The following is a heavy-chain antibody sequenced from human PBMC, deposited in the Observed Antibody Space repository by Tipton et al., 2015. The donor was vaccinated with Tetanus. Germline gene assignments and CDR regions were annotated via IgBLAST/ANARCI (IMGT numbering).Heavy chain of an antibody. D-gene: IGHD5-18*01. J-gene: IGHJ6*02. Sequence: QMQLVQSGGGVVQPGRSLRLSCAASGFIFSKYDMYWVRQAPGKGLEWVALTSYDGSDKYYADSVKGRFTISRDNSKNTLSLQMNSLRAEDTAVYYCAKTLLQLWSPYNYFAMDVWGQGTTVTVSS. CDR3: AKTLLQLWSPYNYFAMDV. V-gene: IGHV3-30*18. CDR1: GFIFSKYD. CDR2: TSYDGSDK.